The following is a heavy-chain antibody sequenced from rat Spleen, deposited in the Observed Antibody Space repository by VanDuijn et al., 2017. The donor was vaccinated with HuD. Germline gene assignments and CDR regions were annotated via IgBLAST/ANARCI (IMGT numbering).Heavy chain of an antibody. Sequence: QVQLKETGPDLVQLTQTLSITCTVSGFSLTTFNIHWVRQPPGKGLEWMGVIWSNGGTDYNSAIKSRLSISRDTSKSQVFLKMNSLQTEDSAMYFCARGSAFFDHWGQGVMVTVSS. CDR1: GFSLTTFN. V-gene: IGHV2-64*01. CDR2: IWSNGGT. D-gene: IGHD3-3*01. J-gene: IGHJ2*01. CDR3: ARGSAFFDH.